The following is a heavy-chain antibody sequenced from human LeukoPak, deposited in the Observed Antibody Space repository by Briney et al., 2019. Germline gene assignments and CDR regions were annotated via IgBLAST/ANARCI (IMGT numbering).Heavy chain of an antibody. CDR3: AREGHAGAFDI. Sequence: GGSLRLSCAASGFTFSSYSMNWARQAPGKGLEWVSSISSSSSYIYYADSVKGRFTISRDNAKNSLYLQMNSLRAEDTAVYYCAREGHAGAFDIWGQGTMVTVSS. V-gene: IGHV3-21*01. CDR1: GFTFSSYS. J-gene: IGHJ3*02. CDR2: ISSSSSYI.